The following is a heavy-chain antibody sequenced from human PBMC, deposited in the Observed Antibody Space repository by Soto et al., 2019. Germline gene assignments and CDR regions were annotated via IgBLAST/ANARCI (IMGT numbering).Heavy chain of an antibody. CDR3: ARNTPFFESSGSADY. CDR2: ISVYSGNT. D-gene: IGHD3-22*01. V-gene: IGHV1-18*01. Sequence: ASVKVSCKTSGYNFVTYGITWVRQAPGQGLEWMGWISVYSGNTHYAQKFHDRVTLTTDTSTTTAYMDLRNLTSDDTAFYYCARNTPFFESSGSADYWGQGTLVTVSS. J-gene: IGHJ4*02. CDR1: GYNFVTYG.